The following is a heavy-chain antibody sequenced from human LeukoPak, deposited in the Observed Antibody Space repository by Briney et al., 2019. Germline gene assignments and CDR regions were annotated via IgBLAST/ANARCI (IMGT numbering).Heavy chain of an antibody. V-gene: IGHV3-23*01. CDR1: GFTFSSYA. CDR2: ISGSGGST. CDR3: AKDDSSGYYSY. J-gene: IGHJ4*02. D-gene: IGHD3-22*01. Sequence: AGGSLRLSCAASGFTFSSYAMSWVHQAPGKGLEWVSAISGSGGSTYYADSVKGRFTISRDNSKNTLYLQMNSLRAEDTAVYYCAKDDSSGYYSYWGQGTLVTVSS.